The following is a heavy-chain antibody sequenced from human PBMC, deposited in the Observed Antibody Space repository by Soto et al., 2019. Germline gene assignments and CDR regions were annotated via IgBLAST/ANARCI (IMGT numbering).Heavy chain of an antibody. J-gene: IGHJ5*02. V-gene: IGHV3-20*01. CDR2: INWNGSST. CDR1: GFTFDDYG. D-gene: IGHD3-16*01. Sequence: PGGSLRLSCAASGFTFDDYGMSWVRQAPGKGLEWVSGINWNGSSTGYADSVKGRFTISRDNAKNSLYLQMNSLRAEDTALYHCARDRSDIMITFGGVNWFDPWGQGTLVTVSS. CDR3: ARDRSDIMITFGGVNWFDP.